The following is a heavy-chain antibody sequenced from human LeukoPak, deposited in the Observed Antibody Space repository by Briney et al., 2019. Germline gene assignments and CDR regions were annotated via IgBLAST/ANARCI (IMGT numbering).Heavy chain of an antibody. D-gene: IGHD3-3*01. Sequence: SETPSPPCTVPGGSLSSSSYYWGWVRQPPRKGLEWIGSIYYSGSTYYNPSLKSRVTISVDTSKNQFSLKLSSVTAADTAVYYCARLRWSGYYPFDYWGQGTLVTVSS. CDR1: GGSLSSSSYY. CDR3: ARLRWSGYYPFDY. V-gene: IGHV4-39*01. CDR2: IYYSGST. J-gene: IGHJ4*02.